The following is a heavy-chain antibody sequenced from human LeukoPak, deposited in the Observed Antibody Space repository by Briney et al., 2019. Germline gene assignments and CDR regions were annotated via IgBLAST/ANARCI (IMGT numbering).Heavy chain of an antibody. J-gene: IGHJ3*02. Sequence: ASVEVSCKASDYTFTSHGISWVRQAPGQGLEWMGWISAYNGYTNYAQKVQGRATMTTDTSTSTAYMELRSLRSDDTAVYYCARDVQEGLGYCSSTSCYAFDIWGQGTMVTVSS. CDR2: ISAYNGYT. V-gene: IGHV1-18*01. D-gene: IGHD2-2*01. CDR3: ARDVQEGLGYCSSTSCYAFDI. CDR1: DYTFTSHG.